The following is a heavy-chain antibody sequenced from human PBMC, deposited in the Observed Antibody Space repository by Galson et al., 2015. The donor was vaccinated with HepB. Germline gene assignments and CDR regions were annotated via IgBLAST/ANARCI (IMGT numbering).Heavy chain of an antibody. CDR3: ATDIVVVPAAAFSYYGMDV. CDR1: GFTFSSYW. J-gene: IGHJ6*02. D-gene: IGHD2-2*01. V-gene: IGHV3-74*01. Sequence: SLRLSCAASGFTFSSYWMHWVRQAPGKGLVWVSRINSDGSSTSYADSVKGRFTISRDNAKNTLYLQMNSLRAEDTAVYYCATDIVVVPAAAFSYYGMDVWGQGTTVTVSS. CDR2: INSDGSST.